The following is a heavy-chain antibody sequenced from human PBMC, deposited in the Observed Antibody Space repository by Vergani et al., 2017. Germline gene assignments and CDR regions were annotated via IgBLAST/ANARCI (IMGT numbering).Heavy chain of an antibody. CDR3: ARHTTYTDS. Sequence: EVELVQSGPEMRKPGESLKISRKGSEYSFGNYWIGWVRQMPGKGLEWMGIIYPADSDTRDSPSFQGQVTISADKSISTAFLQWDSLKASDTALYYCARHTTYTDSWGQGTLVTVSS. J-gene: IGHJ4*02. D-gene: IGHD1-1*01. V-gene: IGHV5-51*01. CDR1: EYSFGNYW. CDR2: IYPADSDT.